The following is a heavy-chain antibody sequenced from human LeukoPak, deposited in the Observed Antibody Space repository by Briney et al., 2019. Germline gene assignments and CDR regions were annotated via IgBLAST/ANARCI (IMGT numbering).Heavy chain of an antibody. CDR2: FSVNDKTT. CDR3: AKTSLSDPSGHYYYMDV. J-gene: IGHJ6*03. D-gene: IGHD3-3*01. Sequence: GGSLRLSCAASGFTFSSYAMSWVRQAPGKGLEGVSGFSVNDKTTYYADSVKARFTISRDNSQNTVSLQLTNPRIEDTALYYCAKTSLSDPSGHYYYMDVWGKGTTVTVSS. CDR1: GFTFSSYA. V-gene: IGHV3-23*01.